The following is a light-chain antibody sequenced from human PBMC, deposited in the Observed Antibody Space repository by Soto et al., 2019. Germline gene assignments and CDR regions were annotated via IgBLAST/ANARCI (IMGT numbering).Light chain of an antibody. J-gene: IGKJ1*01. Sequence: DILMTQSPASLSASVGDRVTISCQASQSIGRNLNWYQQKPGKAPTLLMFTSSNVQSGVQSRFSGSGSGTDFILTISSLQPEDFATYYCQQSYSTPPTFGQGTKVDI. CDR1: QSIGRN. CDR3: QQSYSTPPT. V-gene: IGKV1-39*01. CDR2: TSS.